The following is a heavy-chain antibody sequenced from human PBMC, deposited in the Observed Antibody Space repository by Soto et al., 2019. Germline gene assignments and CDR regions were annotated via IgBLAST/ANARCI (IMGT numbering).Heavy chain of an antibody. D-gene: IGHD3-9*01. CDR2: IYYSGST. Sequence: SETLSLTCTVSGGSISSYYWSWIRQPPGKGLEWIGDIYYSGSTNYNPSLKSRVTISVDTSKNQFSLKLNSVTAADTAVYYCARGYDILTGPLDYWGPGTLVTVSS. CDR3: ARGYDILTGPLDY. J-gene: IGHJ4*01. V-gene: IGHV4-59*08. CDR1: GGSISSYY.